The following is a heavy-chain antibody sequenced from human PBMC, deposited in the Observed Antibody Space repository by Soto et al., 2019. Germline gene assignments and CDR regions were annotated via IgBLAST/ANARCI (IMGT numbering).Heavy chain of an antibody. CDR1: GGSFSGYF. Sequence: SETLSLTCTVSGGSFSGYFWTWIRQPPGKGLEWLAEINHSGITNYNPSVESRVSMSVDTSKNQFSLRLYSVTAADTAVYYCVRGPYNYNSRYFDYWGQRTLVTVSS. CDR2: INHSGIT. V-gene: IGHV4-34*01. J-gene: IGHJ4*02. CDR3: VRGPYNYNSRYFDY. D-gene: IGHD1-1*01.